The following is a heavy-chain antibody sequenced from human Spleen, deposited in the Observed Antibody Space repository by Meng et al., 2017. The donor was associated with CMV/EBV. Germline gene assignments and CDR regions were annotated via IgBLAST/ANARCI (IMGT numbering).Heavy chain of an antibody. Sequence: VYCGSFSGYYWSWNRQPPGKGLEWIGEINHSGSTNYNPSLKSRVTISVDTSKNQFSLKLSSVTAADTAVYYCARFTVAAANPNWFDPWGQGTLVTVSS. CDR2: INHSGST. V-gene: IGHV4-34*01. D-gene: IGHD2-2*01. J-gene: IGHJ5*02. CDR3: ARFTVAAANPNWFDP. CDR1: CGSFSGYY.